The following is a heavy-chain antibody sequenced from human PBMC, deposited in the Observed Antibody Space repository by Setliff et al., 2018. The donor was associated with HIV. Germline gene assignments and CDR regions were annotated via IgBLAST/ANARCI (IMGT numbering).Heavy chain of an antibody. Sequence: SETLSLTCAVYGGSFSGYYWSWIRQPPGKGLEWIGEINHSGSTNYNPSLKSRVTISVDTSKNQFSLKLSSVTAADTAVYYCAREGHCSGGSCYSVDYWGQGTLVTVSS. CDR2: INHSGST. J-gene: IGHJ4*02. CDR3: AREGHCSGGSCYSVDY. CDR1: GGSFSGYY. V-gene: IGHV4-34*01. D-gene: IGHD2-15*01.